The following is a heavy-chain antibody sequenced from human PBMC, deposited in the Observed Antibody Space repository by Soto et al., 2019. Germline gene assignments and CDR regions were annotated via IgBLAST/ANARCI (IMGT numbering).Heavy chain of an antibody. V-gene: IGHV3-23*01. Sequence: PGGSLRLSCAASGFTFSSYAMSWVRQAPGKGLEWVSAISGSGGSTYYADSVKGRFTISRDNSKNTLYLQMNSLRAEDTAVYYCAKAGSANYYYYGMDVWGQGTTVTVSS. CDR3: AKAGSANYYYYGMDV. J-gene: IGHJ6*02. CDR1: GFTFSSYA. CDR2: ISGSGGST. D-gene: IGHD2-15*01.